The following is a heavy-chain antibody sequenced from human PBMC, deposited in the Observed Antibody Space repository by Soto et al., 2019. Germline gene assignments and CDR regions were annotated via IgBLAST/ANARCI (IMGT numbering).Heavy chain of an antibody. J-gene: IGHJ4*02. CDR1: GYTFNGYA. V-gene: IGHV1-18*01. Sequence: QVQLVQSGAEVKKPGASVNLSCKASGYTFNGYAISWVRQAPGQGLEWMGWISSYNGYTSYAQNFQGRVTMTTDTSTNTAHMEMRSLRSDDTAVYYCARVLQWSPPDYWGQGSLVTVSS. CDR3: ARVLQWSPPDY. CDR2: ISSYNGYT. D-gene: IGHD6-19*01.